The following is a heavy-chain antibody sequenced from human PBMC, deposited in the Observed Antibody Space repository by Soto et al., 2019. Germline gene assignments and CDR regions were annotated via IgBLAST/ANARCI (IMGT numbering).Heavy chain of an antibody. CDR3: ARHVDSTRAYYFDY. CDR1: GGSVTSDEDY. CDR2: ISNSGST. V-gene: IGHV4-30-4*01. J-gene: IGHJ4*02. Sequence: PSETLSLTCTVSGGSVTSDEDYWTWIRQSPGKGLEWIGYISNSGSTGYNPSLKTRLSMSVDRSKNQFTLRLTSVTAADTAVYYCARHVDSTRAYYFDYWGQGTLVTVSS. D-gene: IGHD5-18*01.